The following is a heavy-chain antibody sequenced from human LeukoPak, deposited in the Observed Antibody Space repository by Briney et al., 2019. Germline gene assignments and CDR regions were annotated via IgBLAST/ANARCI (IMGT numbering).Heavy chain of an antibody. Sequence: GGSLRLSCAASGFAVSSKYMNWVRQAPGKGLEWVTVIYLDGRADCADSVKGRFTISSDNSKNTVYLQMNSLKDEDTAVYYCARDAETSLANWGQGTLVTVSP. CDR1: GFAVSSKY. J-gene: IGHJ4*02. V-gene: IGHV3-66*01. D-gene: IGHD5-24*01. CDR3: ARDAETSLAN. CDR2: IYLDGRA.